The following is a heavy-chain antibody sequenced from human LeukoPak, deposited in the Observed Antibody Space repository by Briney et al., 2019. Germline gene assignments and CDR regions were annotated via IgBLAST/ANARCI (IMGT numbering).Heavy chain of an antibody. CDR1: SGSIGSSSNY. CDR3: ARASSNVVFGNWFDP. Sequence: SETLSLTCTVSSGSIGSSSNYWGWIRQAPGKGLEWIGNVYYSGSTFYNPSLKSRVTISVDTSKNQFSLKLRSVTAADTAIYYCARASSNVVFGNWFDPWGQGTLVTVSS. D-gene: IGHD2-8*01. CDR2: VYYSGST. J-gene: IGHJ5*02. V-gene: IGHV4-39*01.